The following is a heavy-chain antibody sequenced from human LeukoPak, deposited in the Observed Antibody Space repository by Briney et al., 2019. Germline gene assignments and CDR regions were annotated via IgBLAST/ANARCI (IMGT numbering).Heavy chain of an antibody. Sequence: GGSLILSCAASGFTYSHYGMHWVRRAPGKGLEWVAVIWSDGTQKYYGDAVKGRFTISRDNSMKTLFLQMNSLRGDDTAVYYCAKDAQRGFDYSNSLESWGQGTLVTVSS. V-gene: IGHV3-33*06. J-gene: IGHJ5*01. CDR2: IWSDGTQK. CDR1: GFTYSHYG. CDR3: AKDAQRGFDYSNSLES. D-gene: IGHD4-11*01.